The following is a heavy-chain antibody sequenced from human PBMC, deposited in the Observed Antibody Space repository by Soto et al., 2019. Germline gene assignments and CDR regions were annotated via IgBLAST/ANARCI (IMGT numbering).Heavy chain of an antibody. CDR2: IYSSGDT. J-gene: IGHJ5*02. V-gene: IGHV3-66*01. CDR3: ARDPGYGRGVSFEP. Sequence: EVQLVESGGGLVQPGGSLRLSCAASGFSVSDNYMSWVRQAPGKGLEWISVIYSSGDTYYADSVKGRLTISRDNSRNTLYLQINDRRVEGRAIYYCARDPGYGRGVSFEPWGQGIPVTVSS. D-gene: IGHD2-8*01. CDR1: GFSVSDNY.